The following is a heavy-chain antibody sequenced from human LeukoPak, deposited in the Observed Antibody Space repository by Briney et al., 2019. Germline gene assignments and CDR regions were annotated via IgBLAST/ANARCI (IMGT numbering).Heavy chain of an antibody. CDR1: GGSFSGYY. CDR3: ARGNDYNRNSFRLGAFDL. Sequence: SETLSLTCAVYGGSFSGYYWSWIRQPPGKGLEWIGEINHSGSTNYNPSLKSRVTISVDTSKNRFSLKLSSVTAADTAMYYCARGNDYNRNSFRLGAFDLWGQGTMVTVSS. D-gene: IGHD3-16*01. CDR2: INHSGST. J-gene: IGHJ3*01. V-gene: IGHV4-34*01.